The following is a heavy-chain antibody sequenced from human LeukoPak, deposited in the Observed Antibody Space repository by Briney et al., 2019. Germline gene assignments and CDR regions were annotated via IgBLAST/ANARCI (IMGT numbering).Heavy chain of an antibody. V-gene: IGHV3-48*04. D-gene: IGHD2-15*01. CDR3: VRSVVVAATPVRYYFDY. CDR2: IISSSAF. Sequence: GGSLRLSCAASGLTFSSYSMNWVRQAPGKGLEWVSYIISSSAFYYADSVKGRFTISRDNAKNSLYLQMNSLRAEDTAVYYCVRSVVVAATPVRYYFDYWGQGTLVTVSS. J-gene: IGHJ4*02. CDR1: GLTFSSYS.